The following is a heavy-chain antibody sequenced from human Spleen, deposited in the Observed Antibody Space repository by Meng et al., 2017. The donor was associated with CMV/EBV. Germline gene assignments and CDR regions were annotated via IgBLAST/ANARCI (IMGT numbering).Heavy chain of an antibody. J-gene: IGHJ5*02. Sequence: SETLSLTCTVSGDSISSTSYYWGWIRQPPGKGLEWIGTMYYSGSSYYNPSLRSRITISADRSKNQFSLKLSSVTAADTAVYYCARGRGPNWFDPWGQGTLVTVSS. CDR1: GDSISSTSYY. V-gene: IGHV4-39*07. CDR2: MYYSGSS. CDR3: ARGRGPNWFDP. D-gene: IGHD3-10*01.